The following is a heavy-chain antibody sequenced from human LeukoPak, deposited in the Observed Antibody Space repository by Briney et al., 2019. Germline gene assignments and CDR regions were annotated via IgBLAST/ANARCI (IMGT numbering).Heavy chain of an antibody. CDR1: GFTFSSHA. D-gene: IGHD3-10*01. Sequence: GGSLRLSCAASGFTFSSHAMSWVRQAPGKGLEWVSGISGSGGSTYYADSVKGRFTISRDNSKNTLYLQMNSLRAEDTAVYYCAKGLGFGELSTFDIWGQGTMVTVSS. CDR2: ISGSGGST. V-gene: IGHV3-23*01. CDR3: AKGLGFGELSTFDI. J-gene: IGHJ3*02.